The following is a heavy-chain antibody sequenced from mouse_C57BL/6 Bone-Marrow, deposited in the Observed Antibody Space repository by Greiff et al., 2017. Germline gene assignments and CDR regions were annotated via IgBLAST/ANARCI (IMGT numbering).Heavy chain of an antibody. Sequence: QVQLQQPGAELVMPGASVKLSCKASGYTFTSYWMHWVKQRPGQGLEWIGEIDPSDSYTTYNQKFKGKSTLTVDKSSSTAYMQLSSLTSEDSAVXYCAREGSTMVPYYFDYWGQGTTLTVSS. D-gene: IGHD2-2*01. CDR1: GYTFTSYW. J-gene: IGHJ2*01. CDR3: AREGSTMVPYYFDY. V-gene: IGHV1-69*01. CDR2: IDPSDSYT.